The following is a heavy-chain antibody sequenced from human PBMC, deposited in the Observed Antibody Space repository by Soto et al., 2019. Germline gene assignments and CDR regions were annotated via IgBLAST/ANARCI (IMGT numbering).Heavy chain of an antibody. Sequence: ASVKVSCKASGYTFTGYYMHWVRQAPGQGLEWMGWINPNSGGTNYAQKFQGWVTMTRDTSISPAYMGLSRLGSDDTAVYYCARDIGQQLVQGEVGYYYYGMDVWGQGTTVTVSS. CDR2: INPNSGGT. D-gene: IGHD6-13*01. CDR3: ARDIGQQLVQGEVGYYYYGMDV. J-gene: IGHJ6*02. V-gene: IGHV1-2*04. CDR1: GYTFTGYY.